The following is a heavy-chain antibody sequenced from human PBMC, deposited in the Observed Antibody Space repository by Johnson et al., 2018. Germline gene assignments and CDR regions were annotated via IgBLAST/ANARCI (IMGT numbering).Heavy chain of an antibody. V-gene: IGHV3-73*01. CDR3: TSHRYYYDDINYYPWAFDI. J-gene: IGHJ3*02. CDR2: IRSKANSYAT. Sequence: VQLQESGGGLVQPGGSLKLSCAASGFIFRGSAMHWVRQASGKGLEWVGRIRSKANSYATAYAASVTGRFTISRDDSKNTAYLQMNSLKTEDTAVYYCTSHRYYYDDINYYPWAFDIWGQGTMVTVSS. CDR1: GFIFRGSA. D-gene: IGHD3-22*01.